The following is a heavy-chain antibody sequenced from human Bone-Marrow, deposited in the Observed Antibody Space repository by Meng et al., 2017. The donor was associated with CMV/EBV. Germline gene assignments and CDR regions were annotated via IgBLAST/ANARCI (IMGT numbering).Heavy chain of an antibody. CDR2: IYHSGST. CDR3: ARDRKGARNWFDP. CDR1: GGSISSSNW. J-gene: IGHJ5*02. Sequence: AVSGGSISSSNWWSWVRQPPGKGLEWIGEIYHSGSTNYNPSLKSRVTISVDKSKNQFSLKLSSVTAADTAVYYCARDRKGARNWFDPWGQGTLVTVS. V-gene: IGHV4-4*02. D-gene: IGHD5-12*01.